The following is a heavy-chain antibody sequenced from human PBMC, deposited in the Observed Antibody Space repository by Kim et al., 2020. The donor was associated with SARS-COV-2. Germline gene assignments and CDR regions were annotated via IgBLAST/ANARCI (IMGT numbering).Heavy chain of an antibody. CDR3: ARGYFPTIAAAGYYFDY. CDR2: INHSGST. D-gene: IGHD6-13*01. Sequence: SETLSLTCAVYGGSFSGYYWSWIRQPPGKGLEWIGEINHSGSTNYNPSLKSRVTISVDTSKNQFSLKLSSVTAADTAVYYCARGYFPTIAAAGYYFDYWGQGTLVTVSS. CDR1: GGSFSGYY. J-gene: IGHJ4*02. V-gene: IGHV4-34*01.